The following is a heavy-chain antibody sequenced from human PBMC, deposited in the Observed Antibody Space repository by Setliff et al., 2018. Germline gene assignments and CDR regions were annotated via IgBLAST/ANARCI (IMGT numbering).Heavy chain of an antibody. Sequence: SETLSLTCTVSGGSISSGSYYWNWIRQPPGKGLEWIGRIYTSGNTNYNPSLKSRVTISVDTSKNQFSLKLSSVTAADTAVYYCARGGGGKPFDYWGQGTLVTAPQ. V-gene: IGHV4-61*02. CDR2: IYTSGNT. J-gene: IGHJ4*02. CDR3: ARGGGGKPFDY. CDR1: GGSISSGSYY. D-gene: IGHD2-15*01.